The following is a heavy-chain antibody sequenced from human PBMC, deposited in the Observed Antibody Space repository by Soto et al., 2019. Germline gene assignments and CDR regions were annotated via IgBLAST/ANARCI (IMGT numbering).Heavy chain of an antibody. CDR1: GGSFSGYY. D-gene: IGHD6-19*01. Sequence: SETLSLTCGVYGGSFSGYYWSWIRQPPGKGLEWIGEINHSGSTNYTPSLKSRVTISVDTSKNQFSLKLSSVTAADTAVYYCARGGTRPQDLAGGNAFDYWGQGTLVTVSS. CDR2: INHSGST. V-gene: IGHV4-34*01. CDR3: ARGGTRPQDLAGGNAFDY. J-gene: IGHJ4*02.